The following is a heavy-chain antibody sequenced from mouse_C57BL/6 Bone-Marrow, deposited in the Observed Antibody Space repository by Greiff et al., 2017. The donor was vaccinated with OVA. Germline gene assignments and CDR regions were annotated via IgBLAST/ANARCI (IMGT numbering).Heavy chain of an antibody. CDR2: ISSGSGTI. CDR1: GFTFSDYG. J-gene: IGHJ3*01. V-gene: IGHV5-17*01. Sequence: DVMLVESGGGLVKPGGSLKLSCAASGFTFSDYGMHWVRQAPEKGLEWVAYISSGSGTIYYADTVKGRFTLSRDNAKNTLFLQMSSLRSEDTAMYYCARGRPFAYWCQGTLVTVSA. CDR3: ARGRPFAY.